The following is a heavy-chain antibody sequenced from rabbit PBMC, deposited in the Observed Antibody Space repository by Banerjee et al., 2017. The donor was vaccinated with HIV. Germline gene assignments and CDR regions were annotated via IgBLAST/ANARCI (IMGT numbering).Heavy chain of an antibody. CDR2: IYAGSSGST. CDR1: GFSFSTSYY. CDR3: ARAGSNPANYFNL. J-gene: IGHJ4*01. Sequence: QEQLVESGGGLVQPEGSLTLTCTASGFSFSTSYYMCWVRQAPGKGLEWIACIYAGSSGSTYYASWAKGRFTISKTSSTTVTLQMTSLTAADTATYFCARAGSNPANYFNLWGPGTLVTVS. V-gene: IGHV1S45*01. D-gene: IGHD4-2*01.